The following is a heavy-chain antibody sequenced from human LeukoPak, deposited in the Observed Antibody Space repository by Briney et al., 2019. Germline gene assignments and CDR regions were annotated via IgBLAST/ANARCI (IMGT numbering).Heavy chain of an antibody. CDR3: ARALRYGDFDY. CDR1: GYTFTGYL. Sequence: ASVKVSCKASGYTFTGYLMHWVRQAPGQGLEWMGWINPNSGGTHYAQKFQGRVTMTRNTSISTAYMELSSLRSEDTAVYYCARALRYGDFDYWGQGTLVTVSS. J-gene: IGHJ4*02. CDR2: INPNSGGT. D-gene: IGHD4-17*01. V-gene: IGHV1-2*02.